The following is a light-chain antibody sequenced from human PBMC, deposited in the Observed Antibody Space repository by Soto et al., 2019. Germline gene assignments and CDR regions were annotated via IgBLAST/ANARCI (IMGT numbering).Light chain of an antibody. V-gene: IGLV1-51*01. Sequence: QSVLTQPPSVSAAPGQKVTISCSGSSSSIAKNYVYWYQQLPGTAPKLLIFDNDKRPSGIPDRFSGSKSGTSATLGITGLQTGDEADYYCGTWDISLSVVFGGGTKLTVL. CDR3: GTWDISLSVV. J-gene: IGLJ2*01. CDR1: SSSIAKNY. CDR2: DND.